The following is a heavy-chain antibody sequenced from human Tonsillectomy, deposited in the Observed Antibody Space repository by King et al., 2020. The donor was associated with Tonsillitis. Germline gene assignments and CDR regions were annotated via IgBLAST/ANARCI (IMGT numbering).Heavy chain of an antibody. CDR3: SRQERYFDL. CDR1: GFTFSGSA. J-gene: IGHJ2*01. Sequence: VQLVESGGGLVQPGGSLKLSCAASGFTFSGSAIQWVRQASGKGLEWVGRIRSNTNNYATAYAASVKGRFTISRDDSRNTAYLQINSLKTEDTAVYYCSRQERYFDLGGRGTLVTVPS. V-gene: IGHV3-73*01. CDR2: IRSNTNNYAT.